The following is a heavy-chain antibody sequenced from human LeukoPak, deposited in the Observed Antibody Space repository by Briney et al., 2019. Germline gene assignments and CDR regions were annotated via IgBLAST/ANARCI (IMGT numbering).Heavy chain of an antibody. CDR2: IKQDGSEK. V-gene: IGHV3-7*01. CDR3: ARDIGLRKAAPPGWFDP. Sequence: GGSRRLSCAASGFIFSSYWMSWVRQAPGKGLEWVASIKQDGSEKYCVDSVKGRFTISRDNANNSLYLQMNSLRADDTAVYYCARDIGLRKAAPPGWFDPWGQGALVTVSS. J-gene: IGHJ5*02. D-gene: IGHD6-6*01. CDR1: GFIFSSYW.